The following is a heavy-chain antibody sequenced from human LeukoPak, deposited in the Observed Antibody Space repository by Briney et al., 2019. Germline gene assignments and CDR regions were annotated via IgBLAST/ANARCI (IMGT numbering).Heavy chain of an antibody. CDR2: ISNGGTNT. J-gene: IGHJ4*02. CDR1: GFTFSNYG. Sequence: GGSLRLSCAASGFTFSNYGMTWVRQAPGRGLEWVSGISNGGTNTYYTDSVKGRFTISRDNSKNTLYLQMNSLRAEDTAVYYCAKKGLTVTTYYFDYWGQGTLVTVSS. V-gene: IGHV3-23*01. CDR3: AKKGLTVTTYYFDY. D-gene: IGHD4-17*01.